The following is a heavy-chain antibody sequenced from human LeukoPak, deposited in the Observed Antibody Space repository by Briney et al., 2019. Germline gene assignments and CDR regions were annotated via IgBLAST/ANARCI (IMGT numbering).Heavy chain of an antibody. D-gene: IGHD1-1*01. V-gene: IGHV3-7*03. CDR3: ARGGTWRGLQLNWYFDL. CDR1: GFTFSNAW. Sequence: GGSLRLSCAASGFTFSNAWMTWVRQAPGKGLEWVANIKQDGSEKYYVDSVKGRFTISRDNAKSSLYLHMNSLRAEDTAVYYCARGGTWRGLQLNWYFDLWGRGTLVTVSS. J-gene: IGHJ2*01. CDR2: IKQDGSEK.